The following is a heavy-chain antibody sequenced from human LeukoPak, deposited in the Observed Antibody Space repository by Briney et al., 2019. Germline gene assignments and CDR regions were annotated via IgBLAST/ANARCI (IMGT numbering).Heavy chain of an antibody. CDR1: GFTFDDYA. V-gene: IGHV3-9*01. J-gene: IGHJ5*02. CDR2: ISWNSGSI. Sequence: GRSLRLSCAASGFTFDDYAMHWVRQAPGKGLEWVSGISWNSGSIGYADSVKGRFTISRDNAKNSLYLQMNSLRAEDTALYYRAKGGRFDPWGQGTLVTVSS. D-gene: IGHD1-26*01. CDR3: AKGGRFDP.